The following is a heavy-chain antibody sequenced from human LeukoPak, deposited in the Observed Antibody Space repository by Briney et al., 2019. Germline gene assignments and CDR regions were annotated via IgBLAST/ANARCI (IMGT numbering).Heavy chain of an antibody. CDR1: GGSISSYY. CDR2: IHYSGST. Sequence: SETLSLTCTVSGGSISSYYWSWIRQPPGKGLEWIGYIHYSGSTNYNPSLKSRVTISVDTSKNQFSLELTSVTAADTAVYYCARATVVAAYFDYWGQGTLVTV. CDR3: ARATVVAAYFDY. D-gene: IGHD2-15*01. J-gene: IGHJ4*02. V-gene: IGHV4-59*01.